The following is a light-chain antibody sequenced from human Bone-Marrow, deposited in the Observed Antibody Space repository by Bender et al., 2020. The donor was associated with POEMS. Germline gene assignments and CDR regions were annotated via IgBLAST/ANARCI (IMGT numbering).Light chain of an antibody. J-gene: IGLJ3*02. CDR2: EGS. CDR1: SSDVGSYSV. V-gene: IGLV2-23*01. Sequence: QSALTQPASVSGSPGQSITISCTGTSSDVGSYSVVSWFQQHPGKAPKVIIYEGSKRPSGVPDRFSGSKSGSTASLTVSGLQAEDEADFYCCSYADNSVWVFGGGTKLTVL. CDR3: CSYADNSVWV.